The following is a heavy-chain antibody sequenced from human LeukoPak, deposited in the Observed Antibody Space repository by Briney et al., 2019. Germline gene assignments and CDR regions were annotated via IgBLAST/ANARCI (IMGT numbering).Heavy chain of an antibody. CDR3: ARDRRRDRLHAFDI. CDR2: IDYSGST. Sequence: PSTTLSLTCTVSGGTISRHYWSWFRQPPGKGLEWIAYIDYSGSTNYNPSLKSRLTISLDASNNQFSLKLSSVTAADTALYYCARDRRRDRLHAFDIWGQGTMVTVSS. V-gene: IGHV4-59*11. CDR1: GGTISRHY. J-gene: IGHJ3*02. D-gene: IGHD1-26*01.